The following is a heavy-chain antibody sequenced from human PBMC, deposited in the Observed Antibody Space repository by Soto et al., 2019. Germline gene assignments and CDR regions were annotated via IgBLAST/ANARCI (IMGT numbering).Heavy chain of an antibody. V-gene: IGHV4-30-4*01. D-gene: IGHD6-6*01. Sequence: QVQLQESGPGLVKPSQTLSLTCTVSGGSISSGDYYWSWIRQPPGKGLEWIAYIYHSGSTHYHPSLKSRVTISVDTSKNQFSLKLSSVTAADTAVYYCARERPDGARLDPWGQGTLVTVSS. CDR1: GGSISSGDYY. J-gene: IGHJ5*02. CDR2: IYHSGST. CDR3: ARERPDGARLDP.